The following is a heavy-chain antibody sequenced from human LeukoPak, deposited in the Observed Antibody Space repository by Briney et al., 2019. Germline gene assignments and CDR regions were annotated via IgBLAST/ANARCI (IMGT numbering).Heavy chain of an antibody. CDR2: IYYSGST. Sequence: SETLSLTCTVSGGSISSSSYYWGWIRQPPGKGLEWIGSIYYSGSTYYNPSLKSRVTISVDTSKNQFSLKLSSVTAADTAVYYCAKGIRYLSFNDAFDIWGQGTVVTVSS. J-gene: IGHJ3*02. D-gene: IGHD3-9*01. CDR3: AKGIRYLSFNDAFDI. CDR1: GGSISSSSYY. V-gene: IGHV4-39*01.